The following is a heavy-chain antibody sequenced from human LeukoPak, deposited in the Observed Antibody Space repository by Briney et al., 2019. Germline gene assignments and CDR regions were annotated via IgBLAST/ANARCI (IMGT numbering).Heavy chain of an antibody. J-gene: IGHJ4*02. CDR1: GGSISSAVYY. CDR2: IYNSGNT. V-gene: IGHV4-31*03. Sequence: SETLSLTCTVSGGSISSAVYYWSWIRQHPGKGLEWIGYIYNSGNTHYNPSLKSRVTISVDTSKNQFSLKLSSVTAADTAVYYCARAVYSSWYGYIDYWGQGTLVTVSS. D-gene: IGHD6-13*01. CDR3: ARAVYSSWYGYIDY.